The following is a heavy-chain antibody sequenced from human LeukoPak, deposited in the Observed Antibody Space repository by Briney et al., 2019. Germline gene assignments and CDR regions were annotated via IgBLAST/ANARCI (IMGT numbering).Heavy chain of an antibody. Sequence: PGGSLRLSCAASGFTFSSYDMHWVRQATGKGLEWVSAIGTAGDTYYPGSVKGRFTISRENAKNSLYPQMNSLRAGDAAVYYCARGGGHTMVLDWWGQGTLVTVSS. D-gene: IGHD3-10*01. CDR3: ARGGGHTMVLDW. CDR1: GFTFSSYD. J-gene: IGHJ4*02. CDR2: IGTAGDT. V-gene: IGHV3-13*01.